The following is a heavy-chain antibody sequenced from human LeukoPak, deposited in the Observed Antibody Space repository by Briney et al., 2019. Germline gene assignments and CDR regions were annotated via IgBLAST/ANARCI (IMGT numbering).Heavy chain of an antibody. D-gene: IGHD3-10*01. Sequence: GGSLRLSCAASGFTFTSYAMSWVRQAPGRGLEWVAVISGGGGSTYYANSVKGRFTVSRDNSKNTLSLQMNSLRVEDTAIYYCTKDLFYDGSGSYYSQFGNWGQGTLVTVPS. CDR3: TKDLFYDGSGSYYSQFGN. CDR1: GFTFTSYA. CDR2: ISGGGGST. J-gene: IGHJ1*01. V-gene: IGHV3-23*01.